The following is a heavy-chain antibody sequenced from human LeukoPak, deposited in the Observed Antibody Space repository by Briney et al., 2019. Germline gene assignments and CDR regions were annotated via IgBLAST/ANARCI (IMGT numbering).Heavy chain of an antibody. Sequence: GGSLRLSCAASGFTFSSYAMSWVRQAPGKGLEWVSAISGGGGSTYYADSVKGRLTISRDNSKNTLYLQMNSLRAEDTAVYYCAKDYDFWSGYPYYYYGMDVWGQGTTVTVSS. CDR2: ISGGGGST. J-gene: IGHJ6*02. CDR3: AKDYDFWSGYPYYYYGMDV. V-gene: IGHV3-23*01. CDR1: GFTFSSYA. D-gene: IGHD3-3*01.